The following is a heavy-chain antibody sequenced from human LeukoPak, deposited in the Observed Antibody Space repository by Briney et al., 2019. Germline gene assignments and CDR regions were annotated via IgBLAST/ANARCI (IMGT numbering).Heavy chain of an antibody. Sequence: ASVKVSCKASGYMFTVYYMHWVRQAPGQGLEWMGWISPKNGGTNYAQKFQGRVTMTSDTSSSIVYMEMSRLRSDDTAVYYCARAGIGNSGYSWLDFWGQGTLVTVSS. D-gene: IGHD3-22*01. CDR3: ARAGIGNSGYSWLDF. CDR1: GYMFTVYY. V-gene: IGHV1-2*02. CDR2: ISPKNGGT. J-gene: IGHJ4*02.